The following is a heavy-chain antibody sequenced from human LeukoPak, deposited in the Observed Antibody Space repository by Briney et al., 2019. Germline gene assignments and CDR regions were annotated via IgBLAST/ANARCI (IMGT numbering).Heavy chain of an antibody. CDR2: ISSGSSTI. V-gene: IGHV3-48*01. J-gene: IGHJ4*02. Sequence: PGGSLRLSCAASRLTFSSYSMNWVRQAPGKGLEWISYISSGSSTIYYADSVKGRFTISRDNAKNSLYLHLSSLRAEDTAVYYCARSGSSYDGSQSRFDYWGQGTLVTVSS. D-gene: IGHD3-22*01. CDR3: ARSGSSYDGSQSRFDY. CDR1: RLTFSSYS.